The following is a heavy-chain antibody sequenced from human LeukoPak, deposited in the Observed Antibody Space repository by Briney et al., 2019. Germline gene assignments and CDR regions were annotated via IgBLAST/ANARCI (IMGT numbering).Heavy chain of an antibody. CDR3: AREKYYGAGGFDY. D-gene: IGHD3-10*01. V-gene: IGHV4-59*02. CDR1: GASVSSYY. Sequence: PSETLSLTCTVSGASVSSYYWSWIRQPPGKGLEWIGYIYYSGSTNYNPSLKSRVTISVDTSKNQFSLKLSSVTAADTAVYYCAREKYYGAGGFDYWGQGTLVTVSS. J-gene: IGHJ4*02. CDR2: IYYSGST.